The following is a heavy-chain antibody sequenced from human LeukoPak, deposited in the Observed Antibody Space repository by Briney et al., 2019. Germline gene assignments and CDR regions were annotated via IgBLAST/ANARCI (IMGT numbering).Heavy chain of an antibody. CDR3: AKDKGDIVATIFEY. J-gene: IGHJ4*02. V-gene: IGHV3-43*01. CDR1: GFTFDDYS. CDR2: IEWDGSGA. D-gene: IGHD5-12*01. Sequence: GGSLRLSCAASGFTFDDYSMHWVRQAPGKGLEWVSLIEWDGSGAYYADSVKGRFTISRDNGKNSLYLQMNSLRTEDTALYYCAKDKGDIVATIFEYWGQGTLVTVSS.